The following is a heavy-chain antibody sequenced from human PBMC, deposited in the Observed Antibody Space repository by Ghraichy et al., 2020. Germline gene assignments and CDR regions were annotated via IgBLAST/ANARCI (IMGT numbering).Heavy chain of an antibody. D-gene: IGHD3-3*01. J-gene: IGHJ6*02. CDR2: IYSGGST. CDR1: GFTVSSNY. V-gene: IGHV3-53*01. Sequence: GGSLRLSCAASGFTVSSNYMSWVRQAPGKGLEWVSIIYSGGSTYYADSVKGRFTISRDNSKNTLYLQMNSLRAEDTAVYYCARTGPIFGVVIPSGMDVWGQGTTVTVSS. CDR3: ARTGPIFGVVIPSGMDV.